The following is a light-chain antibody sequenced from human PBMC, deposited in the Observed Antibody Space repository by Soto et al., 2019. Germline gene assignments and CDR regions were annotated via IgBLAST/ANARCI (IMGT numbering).Light chain of an antibody. J-gene: IGLJ2*01. V-gene: IGLV1-47*01. Sequence: QSALTQPPSASGTPGQRVTISCSGSSSNIGSNYVFWYQQLPGTAPKVLMYRNSQRPSGVPDRFSGSKSGTSASLAISGLRSEDEADYYCASWDDSLSGFVVFGGGTKVNVL. CDR1: SSNIGSNY. CDR3: ASWDDSLSGFVV. CDR2: RNS.